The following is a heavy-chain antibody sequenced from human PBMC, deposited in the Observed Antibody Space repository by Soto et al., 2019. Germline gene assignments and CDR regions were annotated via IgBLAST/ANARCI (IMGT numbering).Heavy chain of an antibody. CDR1: GGTFSSYA. CDR3: ARYTRDTAMVTRWFDP. J-gene: IGHJ5*02. CDR2: IIPIFGTA. Sequence: QVQLVQSGAEVKKPGSSVKVSCKASGGTFSSYAISWVRQAPGQGLEWMGGIIPIFGTANYAQKFQGRVTITANESTSTAYMELSSLRSEDTAVYYCARYTRDTAMVTRWFDPWGQGTLVTVSS. D-gene: IGHD5-18*01. V-gene: IGHV1-69*01.